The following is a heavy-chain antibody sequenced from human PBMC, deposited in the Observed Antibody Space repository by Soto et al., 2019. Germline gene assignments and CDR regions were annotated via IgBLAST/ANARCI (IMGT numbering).Heavy chain of an antibody. Sequence: ASVKVSCKASGYTFTSCGISWVRQAPGQGLEWMGWISAYNGNTNYAQKLQGRVTMTTDTSTSTAYMELRSLRSDDTAVYYCARASLIIDIVVVVAPDYWGQGTLVTVSS. CDR1: GYTFTSCG. V-gene: IGHV1-18*01. J-gene: IGHJ4*02. CDR2: ISAYNGNT. D-gene: IGHD2-15*01. CDR3: ARASLIIDIVVVVAPDY.